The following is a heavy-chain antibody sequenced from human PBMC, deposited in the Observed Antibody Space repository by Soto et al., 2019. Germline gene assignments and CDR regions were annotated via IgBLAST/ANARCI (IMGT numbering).Heavy chain of an antibody. J-gene: IGHJ4*02. CDR1: GGSISSRTFW. Sequence: QLQLQESGPGLVKPSETLSLTCSVSGGSISSRTFWWAWIRQPPGKGLGWIGDMYYSGSSYSSPSRKSLVTLSVDTSKNQLSLKLNSVTAADTAVYYCARHPRDDYNYGGSGIFDYWGQGTLVTVSS. D-gene: IGHD4-4*01. CDR2: MYYSGSS. V-gene: IGHV4-39*01. CDR3: ARHPRDDYNYGGSGIFDY.